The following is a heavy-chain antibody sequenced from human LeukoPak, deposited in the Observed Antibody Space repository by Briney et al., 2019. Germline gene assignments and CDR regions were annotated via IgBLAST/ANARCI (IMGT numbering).Heavy chain of an antibody. V-gene: IGHV3-21*01. J-gene: IGHJ4*02. CDR1: GFTFSSYS. CDR2: ISSSSYI. CDR3: ARDLDPSHFDY. Sequence: GGSLRLSCAASGFTFSSYSMNWVRQAPGKGLEWVSSISSSSYIYYADSVKGRFTISRDNAKNSLYLQMNSLRAEDTAVYYCARDLDPSHFDYWGQGTLVTVSS.